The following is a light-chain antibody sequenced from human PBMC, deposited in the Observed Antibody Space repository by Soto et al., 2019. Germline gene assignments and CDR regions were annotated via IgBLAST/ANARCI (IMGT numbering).Light chain of an antibody. CDR1: SSNIGAGYD. Sequence: QSVLTQPPSVSGAPGQRVTIPCTGSSSNIGAGYDVYWYQQLPETAPKLLISGDNNRPSGVPDRFSASKSGTSASLAIAGLQAEDEAYYYCQSYDSSLKRIFGGGTKLTVL. CDR2: GDN. CDR3: QSYDSSLKRI. J-gene: IGLJ2*01. V-gene: IGLV1-40*01.